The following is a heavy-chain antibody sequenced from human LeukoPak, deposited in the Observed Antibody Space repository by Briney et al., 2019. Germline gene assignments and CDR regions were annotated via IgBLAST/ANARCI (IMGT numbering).Heavy chain of an antibody. Sequence: GGSLRLSCAASGFTFSDYYMSWVRQAPGKGLEWVSYISTSSDTIYYADSVKGRFTISRDNAKNSLYLQMNSLRDEDTAVYYCARDHPYLGSWGQGTLVTVSS. CDR3: ARDHPYLGS. CDR1: GFTFSDYY. J-gene: IGHJ4*02. V-gene: IGHV3-11*04. D-gene: IGHD7-27*01. CDR2: ISTSSDTI.